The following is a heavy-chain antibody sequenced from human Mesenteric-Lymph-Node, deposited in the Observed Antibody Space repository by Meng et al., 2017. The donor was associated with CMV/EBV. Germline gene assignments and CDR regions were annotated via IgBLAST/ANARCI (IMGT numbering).Heavy chain of an antibody. J-gene: IGHJ3*02. CDR1: GDSTTTYY. Sequence: SQTLSPTCTVSGDSTTTYYWSWIRQPPGKGLEWIGYIHYSVYSNYNPSLKSRVTIAVDTSKNQFSLRLTSVVAADTAVYYCAREYYYDSSGYEEAFDIWGQGTMVTVSS. V-gene: IGHV4-59*01. D-gene: IGHD3-22*01. CDR3: AREYYYDSSGYEEAFDI. CDR2: IHYSVYS.